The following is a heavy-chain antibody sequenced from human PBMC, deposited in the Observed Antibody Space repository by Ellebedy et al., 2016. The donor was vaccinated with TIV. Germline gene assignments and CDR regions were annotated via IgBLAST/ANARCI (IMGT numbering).Heavy chain of an antibody. D-gene: IGHD2-2*01. CDR3: AASESADSDY. J-gene: IGHJ4*02. V-gene: IGHV4-59*01. Sequence: MPSETLSLTCAVYGGSFSGYYCTWIRQPPGKGLEWIGHMYYSGSSNYNPSLKSRVMMSIDTSKNQFSLKMSSVTAADTAVYYCAASESADSDYWGPGTLVTVSS. CDR1: GGSFSGYY. CDR2: MYYSGSS.